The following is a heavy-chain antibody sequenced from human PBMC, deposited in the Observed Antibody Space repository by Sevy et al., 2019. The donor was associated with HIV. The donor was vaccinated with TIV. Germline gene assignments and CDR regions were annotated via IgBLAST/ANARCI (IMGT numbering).Heavy chain of an antibody. CDR1: GGTFSSYA. Sequence: ASVKVSCKASGGTFSSYAISWVRQAPGQGLEWMGGIIPIFGKANYAQKFQGRVTITADESTSTAYMELSSLRSEDTAVYYCARVMSGYDPRFDPWGQGTLVTVSS. CDR3: ARVMSGYDPRFDP. J-gene: IGHJ5*02. V-gene: IGHV1-69*01. D-gene: IGHD5-12*01. CDR2: IIPIFGKA.